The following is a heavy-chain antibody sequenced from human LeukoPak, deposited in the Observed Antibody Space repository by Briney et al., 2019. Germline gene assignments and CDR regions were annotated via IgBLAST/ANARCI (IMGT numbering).Heavy chain of an antibody. CDR2: IYYNGNT. Sequence: SETLSLTCSVSGGSITGHYWSWIRQSPRKGLEWIGYIYYNGNTNYNPSLKSRVIILLDMSKNQFSLKLTSVTAADTAIYYCARYDPSDYATSGLYYGVYFDSWGQGTLASVSS. CDR3: ARYDPSDYATSGLYYGVYFDS. V-gene: IGHV4-59*08. CDR1: GGSITGHY. J-gene: IGHJ4*02. D-gene: IGHD3-22*01.